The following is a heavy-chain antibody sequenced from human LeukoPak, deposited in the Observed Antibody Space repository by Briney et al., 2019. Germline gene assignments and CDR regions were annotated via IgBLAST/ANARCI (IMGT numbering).Heavy chain of an antibody. CDR3: ARGSRWELPLDY. D-gene: IGHD1-26*01. Sequence: SETLSLTCSISGGSISSSSDYWGWIRQPPGKGLEWIGSIYYSGSTYDNPSLKSRVTISVDTSKNQFSLKLSSVTAADTAVYYCARGSRWELPLDYWGQGTLVTVSS. CDR1: GGSISSSSDY. V-gene: IGHV4-39*07. CDR2: IYYSGST. J-gene: IGHJ4*02.